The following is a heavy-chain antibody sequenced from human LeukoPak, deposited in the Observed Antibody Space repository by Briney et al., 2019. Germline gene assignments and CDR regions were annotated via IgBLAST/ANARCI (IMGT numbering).Heavy chain of an antibody. CDR3: ARVLIARDYYYYYYMDV. Sequence: SSETLSLTCTVSGGSISSSYYYWGWIRQPPGKGLEWIGSIYYSGSTYYNPSLKSRVTISVDTSKNQFSLKLSSVTAADTAVYYCARVLIARDYYYYYYMDVWGKGTTVTVSS. CDR1: GGSISSSYYY. J-gene: IGHJ6*03. CDR2: IYYSGST. V-gene: IGHV4-39*07.